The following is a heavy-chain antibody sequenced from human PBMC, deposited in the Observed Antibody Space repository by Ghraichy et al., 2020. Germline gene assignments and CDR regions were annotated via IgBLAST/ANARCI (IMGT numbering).Heavy chain of an antibody. D-gene: IGHD3-10*01. CDR3: AKGFHYYYRSGSYLPHDYSFDY. J-gene: IGHJ4*02. CDR1: GFTFNNCG. CDR2: IRYDGSNY. Sequence: GSLRLSCAVSGFTFNNCGMHWVRQAPGKGLEWVAFIRYDGSNYYYADSVRGRFTISRDNSKNTLYLQMNSLRAEDTAVYFCAKGFHYYYRSGSYLPHDYSFDYWGQGTLVTVSS. V-gene: IGHV3-30*02.